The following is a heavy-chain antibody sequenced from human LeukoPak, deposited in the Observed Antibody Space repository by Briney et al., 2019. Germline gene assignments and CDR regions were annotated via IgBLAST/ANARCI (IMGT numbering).Heavy chain of an antibody. D-gene: IGHD6-13*01. Sequence: AGGSLRLSCAASGFTFSSYEMHWVRQAPGKGLEWVSLITWDGDSTYYADSVKGRFTISRDNSKNYLYLQMNSLRAEDTALYYCAKGTSSWHEFDSWGQGTLVTVSS. CDR1: GFTFSSYE. J-gene: IGHJ4*02. CDR3: AKGTSSWHEFDS. V-gene: IGHV3-43D*03. CDR2: ITWDGDST.